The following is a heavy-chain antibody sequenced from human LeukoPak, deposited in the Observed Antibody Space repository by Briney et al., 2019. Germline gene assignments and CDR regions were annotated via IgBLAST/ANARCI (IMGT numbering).Heavy chain of an antibody. CDR3: ARGRVSSSSWSSTYYYYFYIDV. CDR1: GYSISSSSYY. J-gene: IGHJ6*03. CDR2: IYYSGST. V-gene: IGHV4-39*07. Sequence: SETLSLTCTVSGYSISSSSYYWGWIRQPPGKGLEWIGSIYYSGSTYYNPSLKSRVTISVDTSKNQFSLKLSSVTAADTAVYFCARGRVSSSSWSSTYYYYFYIDVWGKGTTVTVSS. D-gene: IGHD6-13*01.